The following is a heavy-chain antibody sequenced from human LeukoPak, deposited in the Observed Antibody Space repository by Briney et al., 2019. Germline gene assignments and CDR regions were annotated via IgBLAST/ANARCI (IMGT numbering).Heavy chain of an antibody. CDR2: IYYSGST. Sequence: SETLSLTCTVSGGSISSSSYYWGWIRQPPGKGLEWIGSIYYSGSTYYNPSLKSRVTISVDTSKNQFSLKLSSVTAADTAVYYCAGHSITIFGVATYFDLWGRGTLVTVSS. J-gene: IGHJ2*01. D-gene: IGHD3-3*01. V-gene: IGHV4-39*01. CDR1: GGSISSSSYY. CDR3: AGHSITIFGVATYFDL.